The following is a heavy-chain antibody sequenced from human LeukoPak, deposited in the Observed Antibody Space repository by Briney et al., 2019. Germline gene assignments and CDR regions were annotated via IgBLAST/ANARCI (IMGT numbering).Heavy chain of an antibody. CDR1: GYTFSSYA. J-gene: IGHJ4*02. Sequence: GRSLRLSCAASGYTFSSYAIHWVRQAPGKGLESVAAISGDGRNIYYADSVKGRFTISRDNSKNTVNLQMNNERAEDTAVYYCARRSDSSSYSFDCWGQGTLVTVSS. V-gene: IGHV3-30*03. CDR3: ARRSDSSSYSFDC. CDR2: ISGDGRNI. D-gene: IGHD6-6*01.